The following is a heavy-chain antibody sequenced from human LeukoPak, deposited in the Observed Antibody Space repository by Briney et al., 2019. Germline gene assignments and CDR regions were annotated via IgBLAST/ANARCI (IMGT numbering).Heavy chain of an antibody. CDR1: GFTFDDYA. J-gene: IGHJ4*02. Sequence: GRSLRLSCPASGFTFDDYAMHWVRQAPGKGLEWVSGISWNSGSIGYADSVKGRFTISRDNAKNSLYLQMNSLRAEDMALYYCAKGYSSGWYLGPADYWGQGTLVTVSS. V-gene: IGHV3-9*03. CDR2: ISWNSGSI. CDR3: AKGYSSGWYLGPADY. D-gene: IGHD6-19*01.